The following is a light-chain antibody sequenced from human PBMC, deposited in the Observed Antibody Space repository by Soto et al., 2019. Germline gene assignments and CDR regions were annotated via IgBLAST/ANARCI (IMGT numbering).Light chain of an antibody. CDR3: QSYYSSLGACV. V-gene: IGLV1-40*01. J-gene: IGLJ7*01. CDR1: SSNIGAGYD. Sequence: QSALTQPPSVSGAPGQRVTISCSGSSSNIGAGYDIHWYQQLPGTAPKLLIFDNSDPPSGVPERFSVSKSGTSASLALTGLQAEDEADYFCQSYYSSLGACVFGVGTQLTVL. CDR2: DNS.